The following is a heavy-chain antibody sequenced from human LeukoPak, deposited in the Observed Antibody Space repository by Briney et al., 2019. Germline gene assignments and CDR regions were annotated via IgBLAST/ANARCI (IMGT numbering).Heavy chain of an antibody. CDR2: ISSSSSTI. V-gene: IGHV3-48*01. D-gene: IGHD3-22*01. CDR1: GFTFSRYS. J-gene: IGHJ3*02. Sequence: GGSLRLSCAASGFTFSRYSMNWVRQAPGMGLEWVSYISSSSSTIYYADSVKGRFTISRDNAKNSLYLQMNSLRAEDTAVYYCASSGYSNAFDIWRQGTMVTVSS. CDR3: ASSGYSNAFDI.